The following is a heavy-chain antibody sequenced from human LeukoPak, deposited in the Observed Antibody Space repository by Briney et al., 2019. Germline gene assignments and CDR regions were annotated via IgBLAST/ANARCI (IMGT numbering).Heavy chain of an antibody. V-gene: IGHV3-30*18. CDR3: AKVIAVAGNIFDY. CDR2: ISYDGSNK. D-gene: IGHD6-19*01. J-gene: IGHJ4*02. CDR1: GFTFSSYG. Sequence: PGTSLRLSCATSGFTFSSYGMHWVRQAPGKGLEWVAVISYDGSNKYYADSVKGRFTISRDNSKNTLYLQMNSLRAEDTAVYYCAKVIAVAGNIFDYWGQGTLVTVSS.